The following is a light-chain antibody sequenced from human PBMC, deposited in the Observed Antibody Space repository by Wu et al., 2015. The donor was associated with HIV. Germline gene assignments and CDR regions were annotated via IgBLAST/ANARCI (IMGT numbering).Light chain of an antibody. CDR3: QQYVTSPVT. Sequence: EIILTQSPGTLSLSPGERATLSCRASQTVSSTYLAWYQQKPGQAPRVLIYGASSRATGIPDRFTGSGSGTDFTLTISRLEPEDFGAYYCQQYVTSPVTFGQGTKLEIK. CDR1: QTVSSTY. V-gene: IGKV3-20*01. J-gene: IGKJ2*01. CDR2: GAS.